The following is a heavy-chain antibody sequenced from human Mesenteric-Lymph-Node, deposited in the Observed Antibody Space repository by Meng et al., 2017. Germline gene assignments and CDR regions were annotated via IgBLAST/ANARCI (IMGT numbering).Heavy chain of an antibody. D-gene: IGHD3-22*01. J-gene: IGHJ4*02. CDR3: ARDPSNYYDSSGNPFDY. Sequence: GGSLRLSCAASGFTFSSYAMHWVRQAPGKGLEWVAVISYDGSNKYYADSVKGRFTISRDNSKNTLYLQMNSLRAEDTAVYYCARDPSNYYDSSGNPFDYWGQGTLVTVSS. CDR2: ISYDGSNK. CDR1: GFTFSSYA. V-gene: IGHV3-30*04.